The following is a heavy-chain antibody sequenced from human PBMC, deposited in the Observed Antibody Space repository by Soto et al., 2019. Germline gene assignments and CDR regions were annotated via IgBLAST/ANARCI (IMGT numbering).Heavy chain of an antibody. CDR1: GFTFSSYG. CDR3: AKGITNAY. CDR2: ISYDGSNK. D-gene: IGHD3-3*01. V-gene: IGHV3-30*18. J-gene: IGHJ4*02. Sequence: ESGGGVVQPGRSLRLSCAASGFTFSSYGMHWVRQAPGKGLEWVAVISYDGSNKYYADSVKGRFTISRDNSKNTLYLQMNSLRAEDTAVYYCAKGITNAYWGQGTLVTVSS.